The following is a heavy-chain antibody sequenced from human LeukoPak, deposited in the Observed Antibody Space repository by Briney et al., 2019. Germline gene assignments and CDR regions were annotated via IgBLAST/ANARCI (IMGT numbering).Heavy chain of an antibody. CDR3: ARERGDRSAWYSLY. J-gene: IGHJ4*02. D-gene: IGHD6-19*01. Sequence: ASVKVSCKASGYTFTNFGISWVRQAPGQGLEWMGWISAYNGNTNYAQKLQGRVTVTTDTSTSTAYMELRSLRSDDTAVYYCARERGDRSAWYSLYWGQGTLVTVSS. V-gene: IGHV1-18*01. CDR1: GYTFTNFG. CDR2: ISAYNGNT.